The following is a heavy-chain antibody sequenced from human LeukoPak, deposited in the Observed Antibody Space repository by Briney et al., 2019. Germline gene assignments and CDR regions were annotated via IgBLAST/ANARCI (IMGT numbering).Heavy chain of an antibody. D-gene: IGHD4-17*01. J-gene: IGHJ3*02. Sequence: PPGGSLRLSCAASGFTFSSYGMHWVRQAPGKGLEWVSYIGSSGSTVYYADSVKGRFTISRDNAKNSLYLQMNSLRDEDTAVYYCARDTLVYADSPDAFDIWGQGTMVTVSS. V-gene: IGHV3-48*02. CDR1: GFTFSSYG. CDR3: ARDTLVYADSPDAFDI. CDR2: IGSSGSTV.